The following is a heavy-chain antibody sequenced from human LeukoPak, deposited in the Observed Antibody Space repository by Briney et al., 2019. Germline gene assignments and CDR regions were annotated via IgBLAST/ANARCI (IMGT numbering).Heavy chain of an antibody. CDR1: GGSINTYY. CDR3: AREGSLTTFD. CDR2: FQYRGNA. J-gene: IGHJ4*02. V-gene: IGHV4-59*01. D-gene: IGHD4-17*01. Sequence: SETLSLTCTVSGGSINTYYWTWIRQPPGKGLEWIGYFQYRGNADYNPSLKSRVTISVDTSNNQCSLRLNSVTAADTAVYYCAREGSLTTFDWGQGTLVTVSS.